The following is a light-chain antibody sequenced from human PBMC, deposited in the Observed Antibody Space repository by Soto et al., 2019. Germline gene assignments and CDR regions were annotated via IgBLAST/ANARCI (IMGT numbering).Light chain of an antibody. CDR1: SSNIGAGYD. J-gene: IGLJ3*02. CDR2: GNS. CDR3: QSYDSSLSRV. V-gene: IGLV1-40*01. Sequence: SVLTQPPSVSGAPGQRVTISCTGSSSNIGAGYDVHWYQQLPGTAPKLLIYGNSNRPSGVPDRFSGSKSDTSASLAITGLQAEDEADYYCQSYDSSLSRVFGGGTKVTVL.